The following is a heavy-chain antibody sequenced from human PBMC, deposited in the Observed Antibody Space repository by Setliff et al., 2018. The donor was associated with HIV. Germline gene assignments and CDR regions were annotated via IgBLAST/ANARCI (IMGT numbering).Heavy chain of an antibody. CDR2: IYTSGST. CDR3: ARGFRSGRIFGIDY. D-gene: IGHD3-3*01. Sequence: SETLSLTCTVSGGSISSGSYYWSWIRQPAGKGLEWIGRIYTSGSTNYNPSLKSRVTIPVDTSKDQFSLKLSSVTAADTAVYYCARGFRSGRIFGIDYWGQGTLVTVSS. V-gene: IGHV4-61*02. J-gene: IGHJ4*02. CDR1: GGSISSGSYY.